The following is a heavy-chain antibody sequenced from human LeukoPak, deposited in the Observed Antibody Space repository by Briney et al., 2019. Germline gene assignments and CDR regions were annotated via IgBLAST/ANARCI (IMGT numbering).Heavy chain of an antibody. V-gene: IGHV3-30-3*02. CDR3: AKPSGEYSSSWFPEYFQH. CDR2: ISYDGSNK. D-gene: IGHD6-13*01. Sequence: GGSLRLSCAASGFTFSSYAMHWVRQAPGKGLEWVAVISYDGSNKYYADSVKGRFTISRDNSKNTLYLQMNSLRAEDTAVYYCAKPSGEYSSSWFPEYFQHWGQGTLVTVSS. J-gene: IGHJ1*01. CDR1: GFTFSSYA.